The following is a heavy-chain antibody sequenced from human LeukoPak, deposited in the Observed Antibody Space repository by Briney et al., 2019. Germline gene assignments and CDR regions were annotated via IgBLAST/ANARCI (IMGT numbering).Heavy chain of an antibody. CDR3: ASEGETYYYGSGSYTL. Sequence: GGSLRLSCAASGFTFSSYSMNWVRQAPGKGLEWVSSISSSSYIYYADSVKGRFTISRDNAKNSLYLQMNSLRAEDTAVYYCASEGETYYYGSGSYTLWGQGTLVTVSS. CDR1: GFTFSSYS. J-gene: IGHJ4*02. D-gene: IGHD3-10*01. CDR2: ISSSSYI. V-gene: IGHV3-21*01.